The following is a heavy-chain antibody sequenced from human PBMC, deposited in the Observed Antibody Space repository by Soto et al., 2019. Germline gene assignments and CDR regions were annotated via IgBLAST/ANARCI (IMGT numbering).Heavy chain of an antibody. CDR3: ARGPRVSSTGTGAH. V-gene: IGHV3-74*01. CDR1: GFTFRAYW. J-gene: IGHJ4*02. CDR2: ISDDGSTA. Sequence: GGSLRLSCSVSGFTFRAYWMHWVRQVPGKGLTWVSRISDDGSTATYADSVKGRFVISRDNAKNSLYLEMNTLRADDSGLYYCARGPRVSSTGTGAHWGRGTLVTVSS. D-gene: IGHD1-1*01.